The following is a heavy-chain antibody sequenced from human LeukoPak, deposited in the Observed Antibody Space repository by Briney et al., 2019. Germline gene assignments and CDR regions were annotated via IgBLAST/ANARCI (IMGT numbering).Heavy chain of an antibody. Sequence: ETLSLTCTVSRGSISSFYWSWIRQPAGKGLEWIGRIFTSGSTNYNPSLKNRVTMSVDTSKNQFSLKLSSVTAADTAVYYCARDRTPYYYGSGSYLYYYMDVWGKGTTVTISS. CDR1: RGSISSFY. D-gene: IGHD3-10*01. CDR3: ARDRTPYYYGSGSYLYYYMDV. V-gene: IGHV4-4*07. J-gene: IGHJ6*03. CDR2: IFTSGST.